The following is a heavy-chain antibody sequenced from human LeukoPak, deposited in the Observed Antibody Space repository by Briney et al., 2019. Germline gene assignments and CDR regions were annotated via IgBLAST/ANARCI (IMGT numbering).Heavy chain of an antibody. Sequence: GGSLRLSCAASGFIFSTYTMSWVRQAPGKGLEWVSAIGGSGGNTFYADSVKGRFTISRDNSKDTLYLQMNSLRAEDTAVYYCARQGYYYYGLDVWGQGTTVTVSS. CDR1: GFIFSTYT. CDR2: IGGSGGNT. CDR3: ARQGYYYYGLDV. V-gene: IGHV3-23*01. J-gene: IGHJ6*02.